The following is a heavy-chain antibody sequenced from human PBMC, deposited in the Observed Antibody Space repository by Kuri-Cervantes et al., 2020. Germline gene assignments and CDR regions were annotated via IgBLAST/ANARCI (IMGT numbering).Heavy chain of an antibody. CDR1: GFTFSSYA. Sequence: LSLTCAASGFTFSSYAMSWVRQAPGKGLEWVSAISGSGGSTYYADSVKGRFTISRDNSKNTLYLQMNSLRAEDTAVYYSAKSALGAFDIWGQGTMVTVSS. V-gene: IGHV3-23*01. CDR3: AKSALGAFDI. J-gene: IGHJ3*02. CDR2: ISGSGGST. D-gene: IGHD3-16*01.